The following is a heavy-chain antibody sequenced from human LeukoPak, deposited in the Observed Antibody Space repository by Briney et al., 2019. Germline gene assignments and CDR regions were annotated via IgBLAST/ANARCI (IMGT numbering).Heavy chain of an antibody. D-gene: IGHD2-15*01. CDR2: INPNSGGT. CDR3: ARGVRGGSFYYYYGMDV. J-gene: IGHJ6*02. CDR1: GYTFTGYY. Sequence: ASVKVSCKASGYTFTGYYMHWVRQAPGQGLEWMGWINPNSGGTNYAQKFQGRVTMTRDTSISTAYMELSRLRSEDTAVYYCARGVRGGSFYYYYGMDVWGQGTTVTVSS. V-gene: IGHV1-2*02.